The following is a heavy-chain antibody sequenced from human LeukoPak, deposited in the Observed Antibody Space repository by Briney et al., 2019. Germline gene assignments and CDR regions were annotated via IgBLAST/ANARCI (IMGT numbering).Heavy chain of an antibody. D-gene: IGHD3-22*01. CDR1: GGSISSYY. CDR3: ARVDDSSGYYLVND. Sequence: PSETLSLTCTVSGGSISSYYWRWLRQPPGKGLEWCGYIYYSGSTNYNLSLKSRVTISVDTSKNQCSLKLSSVTAADTAVYYCARVDDSSGYYLVNDWGQGTLVTVSS. J-gene: IGHJ4*02. V-gene: IGHV4-59*01. CDR2: IYYSGST.